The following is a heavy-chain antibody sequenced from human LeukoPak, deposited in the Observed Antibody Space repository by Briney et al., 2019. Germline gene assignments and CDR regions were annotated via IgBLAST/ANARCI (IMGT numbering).Heavy chain of an antibody. D-gene: IGHD1-26*01. V-gene: IGHV3-23*01. Sequence: VGSLRLSCAASGFTFSSYAISWVRQAPGKGLEWVSSISGSGGATYYADSVKGRFTISRDNSKNTLYLQMNSLRAEDTAVYYCARGGKVGYTGEYFFDNWGQGTLVTVSS. CDR1: GFTFSSYA. CDR3: ARGGKVGYTGEYFFDN. J-gene: IGHJ4*02. CDR2: ISGSGGAT.